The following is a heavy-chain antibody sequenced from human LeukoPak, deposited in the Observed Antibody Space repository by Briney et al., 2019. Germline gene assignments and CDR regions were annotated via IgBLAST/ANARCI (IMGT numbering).Heavy chain of an antibody. J-gene: IGHJ5*02. CDR1: GYTFTSYG. Sequence: GASVKVSCKASGYTFTSYGISWGRQAPGQGLEWTGWISAYNGNTNYAQKLQGRVTMTTDTSTSTAYMELRSLRSDDTAVYYCARDHIGRGAILGNWFDPWGQGTLVTVSS. CDR3: ARDHIGRGAILGNWFDP. D-gene: IGHD3-10*01. CDR2: ISAYNGNT. V-gene: IGHV1-18*04.